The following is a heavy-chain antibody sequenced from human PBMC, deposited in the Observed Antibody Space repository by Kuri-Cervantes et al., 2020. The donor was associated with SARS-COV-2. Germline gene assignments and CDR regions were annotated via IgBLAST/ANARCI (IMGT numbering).Heavy chain of an antibody. CDR1: GFTFRRYS. CDR2: ISGRSTYI. V-gene: IGHV3-21*01. Sequence: GESLKTSCAASGFTFRRYSFNWVRQAPGKGLEWVSSISGRSTYIYYADSVKARFTLSRDDANNSLYLQINSLRAEDTGVYYCARDLAAAGMDIWGHGTTVTVSS. CDR3: ARDLAAAGMDI. J-gene: IGHJ6*02. D-gene: IGHD6-13*01.